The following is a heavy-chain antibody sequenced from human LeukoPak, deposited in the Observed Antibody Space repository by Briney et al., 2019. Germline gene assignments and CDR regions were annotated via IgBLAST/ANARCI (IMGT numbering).Heavy chain of an antibody. Sequence: GGSLRLSCAASGFTFSSYAMHWVRQAPGKGLEWVAVISYDGSNKYYADSVKGRFTISRDNSKNTLYLQMNSLRAEDTAVYYCAGLFEYSYGLNFDYWGQGTLVTVSS. V-gene: IGHV3-30-3*01. D-gene: IGHD5-18*01. J-gene: IGHJ4*02. CDR1: GFTFSSYA. CDR2: ISYDGSNK. CDR3: AGLFEYSYGLNFDY.